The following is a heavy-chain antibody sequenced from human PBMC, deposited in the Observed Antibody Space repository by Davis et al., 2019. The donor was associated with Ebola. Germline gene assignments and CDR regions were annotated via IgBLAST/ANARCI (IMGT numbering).Heavy chain of an antibody. CDR3: ARGGYIVVVPAAIYGMDV. V-gene: IGHV3-23*01. Sequence: GGSLRLSCAASGFTFSSYAMSWVRQAPGKGLEWVSAISGSGGSTYYADSVKGRFTISRDNSKNTLYLQMNSLRAEDTAVYYCARGGYIVVVPAAIYGMDVWGQGTTVTVSS. J-gene: IGHJ6*02. CDR2: ISGSGGST. D-gene: IGHD2-2*01. CDR1: GFTFSSYA.